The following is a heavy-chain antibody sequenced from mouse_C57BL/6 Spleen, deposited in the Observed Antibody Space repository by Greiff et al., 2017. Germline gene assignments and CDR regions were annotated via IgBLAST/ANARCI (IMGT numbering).Heavy chain of an antibody. D-gene: IGHD2-3*01. V-gene: IGHV5-4*01. J-gene: IGHJ3*01. CDR1: GFTFSSYA. CDR2: ISDGGSYT. CDR3: ARDDGYYVVWAY. Sequence: EVKLVESGGGLVKPGGSLKLSCAASGFTFSSYAMSWVRQTPEKRLEWVATISDGGSYTYYPDNVKGRFTISRDNAKNNLYLQMSHLKSEDTAMYYCARDDGYYVVWAYWGQGTLVTVSA.